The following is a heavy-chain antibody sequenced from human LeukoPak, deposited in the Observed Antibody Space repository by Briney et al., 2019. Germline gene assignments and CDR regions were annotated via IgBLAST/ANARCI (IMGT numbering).Heavy chain of an antibody. D-gene: IGHD1-14*01. J-gene: IGHJ3*01. CDR3: ARSNPNRNALDL. CDR1: GFTVSSNY. CDR2: IYSCGST. V-gene: IGHV3-66*01. Sequence: PGGSLRLSCAASGFTVSSNYMSWVRQAPGKGLEWVSVIYSCGSTYYADSVKGRFTISRDNSKNTLYLQMNSLRAEDTAVYYCARSNPNRNALDLWGQGTMVTISS.